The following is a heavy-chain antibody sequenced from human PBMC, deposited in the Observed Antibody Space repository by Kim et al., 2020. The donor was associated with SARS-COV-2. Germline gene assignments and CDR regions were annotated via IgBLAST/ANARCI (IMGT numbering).Heavy chain of an antibody. CDR2: IYYSGST. J-gene: IGHJ4*02. D-gene: IGHD1-7*01. V-gene: IGHV4-59*08. CDR3: ARGKLFDY. Sequence: SETLSLTCTVSGGSISSYYWSWIRQPPGKGLEWIGYIYYSGSTNYNPSLKSRVTISVDTAKNQFSLKLSSVTAADTAVYYCARGKLFDYWGQGTLVTVSS. CDR1: GGSISSYY.